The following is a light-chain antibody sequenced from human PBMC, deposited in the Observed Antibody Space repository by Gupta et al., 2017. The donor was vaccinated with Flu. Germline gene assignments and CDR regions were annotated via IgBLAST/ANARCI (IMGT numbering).Light chain of an antibody. CDR2: ENY. CDR1: SSNIGKEY. Sequence: QSVLTQPPSVSAAPGQRVTISCSGSSSNIGKEYVSWYQHLPGTAPKLLIYENYKRPSGIPDRFSGSKSDTSATLGITGLQTGDEADYYCGTWDSSLSGVVFGGGTKLTVL. V-gene: IGLV1-51*02. CDR3: GTWDSSLSGVV. J-gene: IGLJ2*01.